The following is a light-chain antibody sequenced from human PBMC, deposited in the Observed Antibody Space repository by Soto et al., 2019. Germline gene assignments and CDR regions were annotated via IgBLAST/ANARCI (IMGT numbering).Light chain of an antibody. CDR2: GAS. V-gene: IGKV3-15*01. Sequence: EIVMTQSPATLSVSPGERATLSCRASQSVSSNLAWYQQKPGQAPRLLIYGASTRATGIPARFRGSGSGTEFTLTISSLQSEDFAVYFCQQYNNWPRTVGQGTKVDSK. J-gene: IGKJ1*01. CDR1: QSVSSN. CDR3: QQYNNWPRT.